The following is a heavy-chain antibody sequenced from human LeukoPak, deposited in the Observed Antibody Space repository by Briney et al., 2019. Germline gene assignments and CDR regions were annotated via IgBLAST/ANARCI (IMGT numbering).Heavy chain of an antibody. CDR1: GFTFSSYA. V-gene: IGHV3-23*01. CDR3: ARDRMGGSFDY. Sequence: GGSLRLSCAASGFTFSSYAMSWVRQAPGKGLEWVSAISGSGGSTYYADSVKGRFTISRDNAENSLYLQMNSLSAEDTAVYYCARDRMGGSFDYWGQGTLVTVSS. J-gene: IGHJ4*02. CDR2: ISGSGGST. D-gene: IGHD2-15*01.